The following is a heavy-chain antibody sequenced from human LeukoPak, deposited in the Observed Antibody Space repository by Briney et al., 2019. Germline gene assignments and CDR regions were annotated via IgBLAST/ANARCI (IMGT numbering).Heavy chain of an antibody. CDR1: GFSFSSNT. CDR3: AKYLPPSGFQYALDI. CDR2: ISNNGGRT. D-gene: IGHD5-12*01. Sequence: QTGGSLRLSCAGSGFSFSSNTMSWVRQAPGRGLEWVSAISNNGGRTDYADSVKGRFTISRDNSKSTLYLHMDSLRAEDTAVYYCAKYLPPSGFQYALDIWGQGTLVTVSS. J-gene: IGHJ3*02. V-gene: IGHV3-23*01.